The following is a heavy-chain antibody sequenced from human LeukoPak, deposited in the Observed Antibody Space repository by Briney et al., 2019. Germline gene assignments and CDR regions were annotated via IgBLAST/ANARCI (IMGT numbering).Heavy chain of an antibody. CDR1: GGSISSSTFY. V-gene: IGHV4-39*01. D-gene: IGHD2-21*02. J-gene: IGHJ5*02. CDR3: ARHGLICGGDCRNWFDP. CDR2: IYYSGST. Sequence: PSETLSLTCTVSGGSISSSTFYWGWIRQPPGKGLEWIGSIYYSGSTYYNPSLKSRVTISVDTSKNQFSLNLNSVTAADTAVYFCARHGLICGGDCRNWFDPWGQGTLVTVSS.